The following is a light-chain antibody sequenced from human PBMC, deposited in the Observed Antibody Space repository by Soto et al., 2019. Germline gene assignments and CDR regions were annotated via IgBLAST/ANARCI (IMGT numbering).Light chain of an antibody. Sequence: DVVMTQSPLSLPVTLGQPASISCRSSQSLVYSDGNTRLNWYQQRPGQSPRRLIHRVSNRDSGVPDRFSGSGSGTECTLKISRVEAEEVGVYYCMQSTHSSHAFGQGTKLEIK. CDR3: MQSTHSSHA. V-gene: IGKV2-30*01. CDR2: RVS. J-gene: IGKJ2*01. CDR1: QSLVYSDGNTR.